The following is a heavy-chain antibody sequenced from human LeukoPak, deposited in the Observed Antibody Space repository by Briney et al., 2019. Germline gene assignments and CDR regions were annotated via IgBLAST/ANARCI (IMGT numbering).Heavy chain of an antibody. CDR3: ARVSTTCTNGVCYSSFDY. CDR1: GGSISSYY. J-gene: IGHJ4*02. Sequence: SETLSLTCTVSGGSISSYYWSWIRQPAGKGLEWIGRISTSGSTNYNPSLKSRVTMSVDTSKNQFSLKLTSVTAADTAVYYCARVSTTCTNGVCYSSFDYWGQGTLVTVSS. V-gene: IGHV4-4*07. D-gene: IGHD2-8*01. CDR2: ISTSGST.